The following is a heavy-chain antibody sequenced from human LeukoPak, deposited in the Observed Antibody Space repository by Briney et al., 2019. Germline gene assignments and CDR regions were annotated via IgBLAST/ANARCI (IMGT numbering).Heavy chain of an antibody. J-gene: IGHJ3*02. CDR1: GYTFTSYG. Sequence: ASVKVSCKASGYTFTSYGISWVRQAPGQGLEWMGWISAYNGNTNYAQKLQGRVTMTTDTSTSTAYMELRSLRSDDTAVYYCARVSLYYDFWSGYYGLVGGAFDIWGQGTMVTVSS. D-gene: IGHD3-3*01. CDR2: ISAYNGNT. V-gene: IGHV1-18*01. CDR3: ARVSLYYDFWSGYYGLVGGAFDI.